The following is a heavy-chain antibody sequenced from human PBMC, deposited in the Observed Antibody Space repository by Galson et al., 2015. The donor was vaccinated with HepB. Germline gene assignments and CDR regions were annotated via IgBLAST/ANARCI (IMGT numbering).Heavy chain of an antibody. Sequence: CAISGDSVSSNSAAWNWIRQSPSRGLEWLGRTYYRSKWYNDYAVSVKSRITINPDTSKNQFSLQLNSVTPEDTAVYCCARELGYCSSTSCYRDYWGQGTLVTVSS. V-gene: IGHV6-1*01. CDR3: ARELGYCSSTSCYRDY. D-gene: IGHD2-2*02. CDR1: GDSVSSNSAA. J-gene: IGHJ4*02. CDR2: TYYRSKWYN.